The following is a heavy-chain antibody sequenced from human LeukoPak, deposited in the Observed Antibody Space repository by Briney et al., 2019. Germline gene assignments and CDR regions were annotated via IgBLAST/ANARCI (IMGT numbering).Heavy chain of an antibody. D-gene: IGHD3-10*01. J-gene: IGHJ4*02. Sequence: GGSLRLSCAASGFTYSSYAMSWVRQAPGKGLEWVSAISGSGGSTYYADSVKGRFTISRDNSKNTLYLQMNSLRAEDTAVYYCAKDSLWFGELSFDYWGQGTLVTVSS. V-gene: IGHV3-23*01. CDR3: AKDSLWFGELSFDY. CDR2: ISGSGGST. CDR1: GFTYSSYA.